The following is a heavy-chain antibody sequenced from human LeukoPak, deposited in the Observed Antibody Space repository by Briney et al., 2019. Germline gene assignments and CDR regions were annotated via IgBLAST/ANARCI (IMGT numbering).Heavy chain of an antibody. D-gene: IGHD4-17*01. CDR2: INHSGST. Sequence: PSETPSLTCTVSGGSISSTSYYWGWIRQPPGKGLEWIGEINHSGSTNYNPSLKSRVTISVDTSKNQFSLKLSSVTAADTAVYYCARRPFFRHARFTVTTQFDYWGQGTLVTVSS. V-gene: IGHV4-39*07. CDR1: GGSISSTSYY. CDR3: ARRPFFRHARFTVTTQFDY. J-gene: IGHJ4*02.